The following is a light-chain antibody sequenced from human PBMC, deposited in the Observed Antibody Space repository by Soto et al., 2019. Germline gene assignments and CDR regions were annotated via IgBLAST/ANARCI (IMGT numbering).Light chain of an antibody. CDR2: WAS. CDR3: QQYYSTPRT. Sequence: DSLMTQSPEFLSVSLGEGATMDCKSSQTVLCSSNNKNHLAWYQQRPGQPPKLLFSWASTRESGVPDRFSASGSGTDSTLSIGSLQDDDVAVYYCQQYYSTPRTFGQGTKVDIQ. V-gene: IGKV4-1*01. J-gene: IGKJ1*01. CDR1: QTVLCSSNNKNH.